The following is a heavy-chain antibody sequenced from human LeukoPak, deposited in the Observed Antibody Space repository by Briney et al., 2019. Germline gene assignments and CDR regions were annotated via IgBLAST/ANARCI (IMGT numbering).Heavy chain of an antibody. CDR2: INPSGGST. Sequence: ASMKVSCKASGYTFTSYYMHWVRQAPGQGLEWMGIINPSGGSTSYAQKFQGRVTMTRDTSTSTVYMELSSLRSEDTAVYYCATQDVFDAFDIWGQGTMVTVSS. CDR1: GYTFTSYY. V-gene: IGHV1-46*01. D-gene: IGHD2-15*01. CDR3: ATQDVFDAFDI. J-gene: IGHJ3*02.